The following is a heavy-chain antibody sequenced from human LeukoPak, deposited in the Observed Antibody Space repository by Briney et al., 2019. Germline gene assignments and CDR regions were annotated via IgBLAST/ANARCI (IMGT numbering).Heavy chain of an antibody. J-gene: IGHJ4*02. CDR3: SRVGASWGRIHFDY. D-gene: IGHD3-16*01. CDR1: EFSVGSNY. V-gene: IGHV3-66*01. Sequence: GGSLRLSCAASEFSVGSNYMTWVRQAPGKGLEWVSLIYSGGSTYYADSVKGRFTISRDNSKNTLYLQMNSLKTEDTAVYYCSRVGASWGRIHFDYWGQGTLVTVSS. CDR2: IYSGGST.